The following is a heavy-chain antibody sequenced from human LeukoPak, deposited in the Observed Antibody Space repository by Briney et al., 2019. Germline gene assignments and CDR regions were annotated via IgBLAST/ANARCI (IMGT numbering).Heavy chain of an antibody. D-gene: IGHD2-21*02. CDR2: IYYSGST. CDR1: GGSISSNY. J-gene: IGHJ4*02. V-gene: IGHV4-59*01. Sequence: SETLSLTCTVSGGSISSNYWSWIRQPPGKGLEWIGHIYYSGSTNYNPSLKSRVTISVGTSKIQFSLRLASVTAADTAVYYCTRAVTPQPFFDYWGQGILVTVSS. CDR3: TRAVTPQPFFDY.